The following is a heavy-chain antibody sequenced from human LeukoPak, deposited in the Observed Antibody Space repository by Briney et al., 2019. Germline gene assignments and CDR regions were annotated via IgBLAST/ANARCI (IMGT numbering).Heavy chain of an antibody. J-gene: IGHJ4*02. CDR1: GFISSDYY. CDR3: ARDFEESGSYPFGPFDH. CDR2: ITNIDSTK. Sequence: GGSLRLSCAASGFISSDYYMTWIRQAPGKGLEWVSYITNIDSTKKYADSVKGRFTISRDNAKNSLYLQMNSLRADDTAVYYCARDFEESGSYPFGPFDHWGQGTLVTVSS. V-gene: IGHV3-11*04. D-gene: IGHD1-26*01.